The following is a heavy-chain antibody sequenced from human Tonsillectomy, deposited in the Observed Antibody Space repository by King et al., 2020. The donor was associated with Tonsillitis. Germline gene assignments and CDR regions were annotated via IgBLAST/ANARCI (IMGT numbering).Heavy chain of an antibody. CDR3: ARDTINPYYDILTGYYH. CDR2: ISPYNGNT. D-gene: IGHD3-9*01. V-gene: IGHV1-18*04. CDR1: GYTFTSSG. Sequence: VQLVESGAEVKKPGASVKVSCKASGYTFTSSGISWVRPAPGPGLEWMGWISPYNGNTNYAQKLQGRVTMTTDTSPSTAYMELRSLRSDDTAVYYCARDTINPYYDILTGYYHWGQGTLVTVSS. J-gene: IGHJ4*02.